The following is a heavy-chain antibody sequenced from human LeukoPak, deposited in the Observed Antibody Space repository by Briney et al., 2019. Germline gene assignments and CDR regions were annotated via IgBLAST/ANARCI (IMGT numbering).Heavy chain of an antibody. V-gene: IGHV1-18*04. Sequence: ASVKLSCKASGYTFTSYGISWVRQAPGQGLEWMGWISAYNGNTNYAQKLQGRVTMTTDTSTSTAYMELRSLRSDDTAVYYCARDLGLLWFGEPFDYWGQGTLVTVSS. CDR3: ARDLGLLWFGEPFDY. J-gene: IGHJ4*02. CDR1: GYTFTSYG. CDR2: ISAYNGNT. D-gene: IGHD3-10*01.